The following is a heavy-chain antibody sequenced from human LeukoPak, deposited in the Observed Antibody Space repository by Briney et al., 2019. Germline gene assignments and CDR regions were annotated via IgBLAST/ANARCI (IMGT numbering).Heavy chain of an antibody. CDR1: GFSLNTRGVG. CDR3: AHRKNYYDSSVFDN. Sequence: SGPTLVNPTQTLTLTCTFSGFSLNTRGVGVGWIRQPPGRALEWLSLIYWDDDRRYSPSLNSRLTITKDTSKNQVVLTMTNVDPVDTATYFCAHRKNYYDSSVFDNWGQGTLVTVSS. J-gene: IGHJ4*02. D-gene: IGHD3-22*01. V-gene: IGHV2-5*02. CDR2: IYWDDDR.